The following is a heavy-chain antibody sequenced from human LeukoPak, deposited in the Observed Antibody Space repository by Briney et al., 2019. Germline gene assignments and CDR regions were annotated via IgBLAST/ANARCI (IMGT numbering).Heavy chain of an antibody. CDR3: ARAGAYSYGKFDY. V-gene: IGHV4-59*01. D-gene: IGHD5-18*01. J-gene: IGHJ4*02. CDR2: IYYSGST. Sequence: WETLSLTCTVSGGSISSYYWSWIRQPPGKGLEWIGYIYYSGSTNYNPSLKSRVTISVDTSKNQFSLKLSSVTAADTAVYYCARAGAYSYGKFDYWGQGTLVTVSS. CDR1: GGSISSYY.